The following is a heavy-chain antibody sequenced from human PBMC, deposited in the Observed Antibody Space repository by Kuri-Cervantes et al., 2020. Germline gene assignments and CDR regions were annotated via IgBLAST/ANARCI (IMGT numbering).Heavy chain of an antibody. J-gene: IGHJ5*02. Sequence: SETLSLTCTVSGASINSYYWSWIRQPAGKGLEWIGRIHTSESTIYNPSLRSRVTISVDKSKNQFSLKLSSVTAADTAVYYCARGVAARLRQLLPWGQGTLVTVSS. V-gene: IGHV4-4*07. D-gene: IGHD6-6*01. CDR1: GASINSYY. CDR2: IHTSEST. CDR3: ARGVAARLRQLLP.